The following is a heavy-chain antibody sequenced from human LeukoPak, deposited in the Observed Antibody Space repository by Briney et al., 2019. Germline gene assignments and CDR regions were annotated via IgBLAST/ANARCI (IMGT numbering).Heavy chain of an antibody. CDR3: ARGNHLIFDY. J-gene: IGHJ4*02. CDR1: GGSISGFY. Sequence: SETLSLTCTVSGGSISGFYWSWIRQPPGKGLEWIGYIYYSGSTNYNPSLKSRVTISVDTSKNQFSLKLSSVTAADTAVYYCARGNHLIFDYWGQGTLVTVSS. D-gene: IGHD1-14*01. V-gene: IGHV4-59*08. CDR2: IYYSGST.